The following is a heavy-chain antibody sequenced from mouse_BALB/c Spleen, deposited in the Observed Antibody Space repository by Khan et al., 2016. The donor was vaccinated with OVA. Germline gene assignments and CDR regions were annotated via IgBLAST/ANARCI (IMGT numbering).Heavy chain of an antibody. CDR3: ARSTYRYACVY. CDR2: IIYTGYT. D-gene: IGHD2-14*01. V-gene: IGHV3-8*02. Sequence: EVKLEESGPSLVKPSQTLSLTCSVTGDSITSGYWNWIRTFPGNKLEYMGYIIYTGYTYYNPSLKSRISITRHTSKNQYYLQLNSVTDEDTATYYCARSTYRYACVYWGQGTLVTVSA. CDR1: GDSITSGY. J-gene: IGHJ3*01.